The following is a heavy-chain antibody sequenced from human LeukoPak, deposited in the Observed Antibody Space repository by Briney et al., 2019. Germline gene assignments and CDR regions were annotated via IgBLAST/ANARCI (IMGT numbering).Heavy chain of an antibody. CDR2: ISYDGSNK. V-gene: IGHV3-30*03. CDR3: ARDQMRPYQYYMDV. Sequence: GGSLRLSCSASGFTFSSSWMNWVRQAPGKGLEWVALISYDGSNKYYADSVKGRFTIYRDNSKNTLYLQMNSLRAEDTAMYYCARDQMRPYQYYMDVWGKGTTVTVSS. J-gene: IGHJ6*03. CDR1: GFTFSSSW. D-gene: IGHD2-2*01.